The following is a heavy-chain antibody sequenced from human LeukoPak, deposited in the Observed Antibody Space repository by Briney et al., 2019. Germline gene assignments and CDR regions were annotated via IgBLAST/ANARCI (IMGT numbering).Heavy chain of an antibody. CDR3: AKEGYTAPKAYFDY. Sequence: GGSLTLSCAASAFTFSSYAMSWVRQAPGKGREWVSAVSGSGGSTYYTDSVKGRFTISRDKSKNTMYLQMNSLRAEDTAVYYCAKEGYTAPKAYFDYWGQGTLVTVSS. CDR2: VSGSGGST. V-gene: IGHV3-23*01. D-gene: IGHD5-18*01. J-gene: IGHJ4*02. CDR1: AFTFSSYA.